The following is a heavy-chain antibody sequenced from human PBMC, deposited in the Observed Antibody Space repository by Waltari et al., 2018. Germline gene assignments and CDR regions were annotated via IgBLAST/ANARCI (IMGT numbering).Heavy chain of an antibody. Sequence: DVQIWESGGDLVQPGGSLRLSCVVSGFTLSDYGMTWVRQVRGKGLGLVSVLYSSGRTNYRDSVKGRFTISRDESKNTLFLEMNNLRPDDTAKYYCAKMGGLYISGWPDSTSYMDVWGKGTTVTVSS. D-gene: IGHD3-22*01. CDR2: LYSSGRT. J-gene: IGHJ6*04. V-gene: IGHV3-23*03. CDR1: GFTLSDYG. CDR3: AKMGGLYISGWPDSTSYMDV.